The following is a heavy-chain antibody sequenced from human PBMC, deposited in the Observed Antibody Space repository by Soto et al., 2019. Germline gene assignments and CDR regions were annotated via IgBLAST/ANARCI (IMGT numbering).Heavy chain of an antibody. Sequence: QVQLVQSGAAVKKPGASVQVSCKAPGYNFRSYGISWVRQVRGQGLEWMGWISAYNGHTNYAQKLPGTVTITTDTPTGTADMELRGLQSNDTAVYYCARGNGWFDPWGQGTLVTVSS. V-gene: IGHV1-18*01. CDR1: GYNFRSYG. CDR3: ARGNGWFDP. D-gene: IGHD4-4*01. J-gene: IGHJ5*02. CDR2: ISAYNGHT.